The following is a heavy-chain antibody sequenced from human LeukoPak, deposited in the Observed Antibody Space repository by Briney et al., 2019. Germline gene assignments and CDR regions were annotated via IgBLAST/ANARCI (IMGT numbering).Heavy chain of an antibody. CDR2: ISGSGGST. Sequence: GGSLRLSCAASGFTFNNYAMSWVRQAPGKGLEWVSGISGSGGSTFYADSVKGRFTSSRDNSKNTVFLQMSGLRGEDTAVYFCAIGWHRAVAGPEYSFDYWGQRTLVTVSS. D-gene: IGHD6-19*01. V-gene: IGHV3-23*01. CDR3: AIGWHRAVAGPEYSFDY. J-gene: IGHJ4*02. CDR1: GFTFNNYA.